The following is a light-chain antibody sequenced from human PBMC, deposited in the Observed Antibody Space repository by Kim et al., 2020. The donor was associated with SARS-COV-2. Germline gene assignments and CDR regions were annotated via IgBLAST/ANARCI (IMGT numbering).Light chain of an antibody. J-gene: IGLJ2*01. CDR1: RSDVGSYNH. Sequence: GQSMTIAGPGTRSDVGSYNHVSWHQQHPGKAPEVMIYDVSNRPSGVSIRFSGSKSGNTASLTISGLQAEDEADYYCASYTSSTTVAFGGGTQLAVL. V-gene: IGLV2-14*03. CDR2: DVS. CDR3: ASYTSSTTVA.